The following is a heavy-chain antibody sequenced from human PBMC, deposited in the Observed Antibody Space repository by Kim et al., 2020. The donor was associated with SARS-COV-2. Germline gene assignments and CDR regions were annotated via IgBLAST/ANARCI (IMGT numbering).Heavy chain of an antibody. D-gene: IGHD3-3*01. V-gene: IGHV3-21*01. J-gene: IGHJ2*01. CDR1: GFTFSSYS. CDR2: ISSSSSYI. Sequence: GGSLRLSCAASGFTFSSYSMNWVRQAPGKGLEWVSSISSSSSYIYYADSVKGRFTISRDNAKNSLFLQMNSLRVEDTAVYYCARDRSLITIFGVVPWGDWYFYLRGRGSLVTVSP. CDR3: ARDRSLITIFGVVPWGDWYFYL.